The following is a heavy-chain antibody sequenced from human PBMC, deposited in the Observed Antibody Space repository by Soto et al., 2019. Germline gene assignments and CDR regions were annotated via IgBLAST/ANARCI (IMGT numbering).Heavy chain of an antibody. CDR2: INPIFDTP. V-gene: IGHV1-69*01. CDR3: AREGRHIDY. J-gene: IGHJ4*02. Sequence: QVQLVQSGAEVQRPGSSVKVSCKASGGSFSSYAISWVRQAPGQGLEWMGGINPIFDTPHYAQKFLGRVTITADESTATAYLELTGLTSDDTAVYFCAREGRHIDYWGQGTLVTVSS. CDR1: GGSFSSYA.